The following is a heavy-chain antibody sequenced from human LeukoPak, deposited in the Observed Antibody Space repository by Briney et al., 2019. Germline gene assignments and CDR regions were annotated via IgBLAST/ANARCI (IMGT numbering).Heavy chain of an antibody. V-gene: IGHV1-2*02. J-gene: IGHJ4*02. CDR2: INPKSGGT. D-gene: IGHD4-17*01. CDR1: GYSFTVYY. Sequence: ASVKVSCKASGYSFTVYYMHWVRQAPGQGLEWMGWINPKSGGTNYAQEFLGRVTMTRDTSINTAYMELSRLRSDDTAVYYCASLYGDYVASDYWGQGTLVTVSS. CDR3: ASLYGDYVASDY.